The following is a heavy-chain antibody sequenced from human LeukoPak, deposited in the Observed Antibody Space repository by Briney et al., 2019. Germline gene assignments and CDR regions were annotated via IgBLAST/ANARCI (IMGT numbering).Heavy chain of an antibody. CDR1: GFTFSSYG. V-gene: IGHV3-30*02. J-gene: IGHJ4*02. CDR2: IRYDGSNK. D-gene: IGHD6-6*01. Sequence: GGSLRLSCAASGFTFSSYGMHWVRQAPGKGLEWVAFIRYDGSNKYYADSVKGRFTISRDNAKNTLYLQMNNLRAEDTAMYYCARDQRVTGRPDIDYWGQGTLVIVSS. CDR3: ARDQRVTGRPDIDY.